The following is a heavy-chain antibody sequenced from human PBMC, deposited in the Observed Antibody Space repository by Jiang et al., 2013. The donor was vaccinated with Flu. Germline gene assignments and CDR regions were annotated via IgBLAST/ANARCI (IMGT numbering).Heavy chain of an antibody. Sequence: SKWYNDYAVSVKSRITINPDTSKNQFSLQLNSVTPEDTAVYYCACSSSGWLFDYWGQGTLVTVSS. CDR2: SKWYN. D-gene: IGHD6-19*01. J-gene: IGHJ4*02. V-gene: IGHV6-1*01. CDR3: ACSSSGWLFDY.